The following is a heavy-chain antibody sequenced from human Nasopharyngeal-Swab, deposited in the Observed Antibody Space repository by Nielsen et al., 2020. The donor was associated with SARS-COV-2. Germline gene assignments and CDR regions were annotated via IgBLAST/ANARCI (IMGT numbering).Heavy chain of an antibody. Sequence: SETLSLTCTVSGASISRGGYYWSWIRQKPGKGLEWIGFSYYSGSTYYNPSLQSRVTISVDMSKNQFSLNLRSVTAADTAVYYCAREEGYGMDVWGQGTTVTVSS. J-gene: IGHJ6*02. V-gene: IGHV4-31*03. CDR1: GASISRGGYY. CDR3: AREEGYGMDV. CDR2: SYYSGST.